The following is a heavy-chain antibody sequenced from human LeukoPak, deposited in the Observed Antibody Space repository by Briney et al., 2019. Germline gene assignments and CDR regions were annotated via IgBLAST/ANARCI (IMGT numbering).Heavy chain of an antibody. V-gene: IGHV4-31*11. Sequence: PSQTLSLTCAVSGGSLSSADFYWSWLPHPPGKALEWFGFIFYSGSAYYNPSLKSRVSISVDTSKNQFCLTLNSVTAADPAVYYCARGSDYFDYWGQGTLVTVSS. CDR1: GGSLSSADFY. CDR3: ARGSDYFDY. CDR2: IFYSGSA. J-gene: IGHJ4*02.